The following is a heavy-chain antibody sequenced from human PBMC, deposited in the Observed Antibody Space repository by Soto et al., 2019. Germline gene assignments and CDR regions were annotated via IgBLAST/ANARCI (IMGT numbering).Heavy chain of an antibody. D-gene: IGHD2-15*01. J-gene: IGHJ4*02. Sequence: PGGSLRLSCAASGFTFSSYSMNWVRQAPGKGLEWVSSISSSSSYIYYADSVKGRFTISRDNAKNSLYLQMNSLRAEDTAVYYCARAVRVVVAERGLIDYWGQGTLVTVSS. V-gene: IGHV3-21*01. CDR2: ISSSSSYI. CDR3: ARAVRVVVAERGLIDY. CDR1: GFTFSSYS.